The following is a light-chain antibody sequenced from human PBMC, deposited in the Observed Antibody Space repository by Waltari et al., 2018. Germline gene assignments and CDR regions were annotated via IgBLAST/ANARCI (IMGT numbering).Light chain of an antibody. V-gene: IGLV1-51*01. Sequence: QSVLTQPPSVSAAPGQKVTISCSGSSPNIGNNYVSWYQQFPGTAPKLLIYEVNKRPSGIPDRFSASKSGTSATLGIHGVQTGDEADYYCGTWDSSLSVGVFGGGTKVTVV. J-gene: IGLJ2*01. CDR3: GTWDSSLSVGV. CDR2: EVN. CDR1: SPNIGNNY.